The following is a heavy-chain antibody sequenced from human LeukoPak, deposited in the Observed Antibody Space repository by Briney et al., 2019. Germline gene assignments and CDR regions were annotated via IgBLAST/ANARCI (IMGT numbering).Heavy chain of an antibody. CDR2: IIPIFGTA. Sequence: SVKVSCKASGGTFSSYAISWVRQAPGQGLEWMGGIIPIFGTANYAQKFQGRVTITADESTSTAYMELSSLRSEDTAVHHCARLMTTTSGLDFNWFDPWGQGTLVTVSS. CDR3: ARLMTTTSGLDFNWFDP. CDR1: GGTFSSYA. D-gene: IGHD3/OR15-3a*01. V-gene: IGHV1-69*01. J-gene: IGHJ5*02.